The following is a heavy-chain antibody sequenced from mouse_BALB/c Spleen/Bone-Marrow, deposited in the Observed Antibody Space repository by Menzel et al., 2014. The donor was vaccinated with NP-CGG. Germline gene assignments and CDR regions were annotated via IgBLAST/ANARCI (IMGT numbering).Heavy chain of an antibody. D-gene: IGHD1-2*01. J-gene: IGHJ4*01. Sequence: VQGVESGGGLVKLGGSLKLSCAASGFTYTSYYMSWVRQTPEKRLELVAAINSNGDNTYYPDTMKGRFTISRDNAKNTLYLQMSSLKSEDTALFYCARRGISTAEGVGAMDYWGQGTSVTVSS. V-gene: IGHV5-6-2*01. CDR2: INSNGDNT. CDR3: ARRGISTAEGVGAMDY. CDR1: GFTYTSYY.